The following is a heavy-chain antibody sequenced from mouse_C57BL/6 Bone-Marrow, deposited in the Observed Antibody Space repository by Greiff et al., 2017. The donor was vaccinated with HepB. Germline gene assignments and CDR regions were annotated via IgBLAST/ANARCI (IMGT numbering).Heavy chain of an antibody. D-gene: IGHD3-2*02. CDR2: IYPGSGST. CDR3: ARGGGKATRAMDY. J-gene: IGHJ4*01. Sequence: VQLQESGAELVKPGASVKMSCKASGYTFTSYWITWVKQRPGQGLEWIGDIYPGSGSTNYNEKFKSKATLTVDTSSSTAYMQLSSLTSEEAAVYYCARGGGKATRAMDYWGQGTSVTVSS. CDR1: GYTFTSYW. V-gene: IGHV1-55*01.